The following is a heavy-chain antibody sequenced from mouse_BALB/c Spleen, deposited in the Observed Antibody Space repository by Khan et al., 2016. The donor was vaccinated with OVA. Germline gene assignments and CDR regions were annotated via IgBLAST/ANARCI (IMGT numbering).Heavy chain of an antibody. Sequence: QVQLKQSGPGLVAPSQSLSITCTVYGYTLTRYGVHWVRQPPGKGLEWLGLIWAGGSTNYNWALMSRLSISIDNSKSLLFLLMNSLQTDDTALYYCARSKYLARYWGQGTTLTVSS. J-gene: IGHJ2*01. CDR3: ARSKYLARY. V-gene: IGHV2-9*02. CDR1: GYTLTRYG. CDR2: IWAGGST. D-gene: IGHD3-3*01.